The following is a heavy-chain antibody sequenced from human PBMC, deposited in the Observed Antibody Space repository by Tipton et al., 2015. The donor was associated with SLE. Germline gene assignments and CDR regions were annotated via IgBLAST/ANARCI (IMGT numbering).Heavy chain of an antibody. J-gene: IGHJ6*03. V-gene: IGHV3-33*01. D-gene: IGHD3-16*01. CDR2: IWYDGSNK. Sequence: SLRLSCAASGFTFSSYGMHWVRQAPGKGLEWVAIIWYDGSNKYYADSVKGRFTISRDNSKNTLYPEMRSLRAEDTAVFYCARNGGNYYMDVWGKGTTVTVSS. CDR1: GFTFSSYG. CDR3: ARNGGNYYMDV.